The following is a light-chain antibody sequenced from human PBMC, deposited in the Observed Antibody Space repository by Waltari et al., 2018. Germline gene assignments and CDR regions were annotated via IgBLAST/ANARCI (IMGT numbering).Light chain of an antibody. Sequence: DIVMTQSPDSLAVSLCEWATINCKSSQSVLYSSNNKNYLAWYQQKPGQPPRLLIYWASTRESGVPDRFSGSGSETDFTLTISSLQAEDVAVYYCQQYYSTPPLTFGGGTKVEIK. CDR3: QQYYSTPPLT. CDR1: QSVLYSSNNKNY. J-gene: IGKJ4*01. CDR2: WAS. V-gene: IGKV4-1*01.